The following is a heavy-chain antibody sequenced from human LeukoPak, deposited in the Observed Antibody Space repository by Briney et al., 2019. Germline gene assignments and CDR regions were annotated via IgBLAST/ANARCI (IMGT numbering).Heavy chain of an antibody. CDR3: ARDYTGYFP. V-gene: IGHV3-7*03. Sequence: PGGSLRLSCEASGFTFSSYWMSWVRQAPGKGLEWVANIKTDGSEKYYVDSVKGRFTISRDNAKNSLYLQMNSLRAEDTAVYYCARDYTGYFPWGQGTLVIVPP. D-gene: IGHD3-9*01. CDR1: GFTFSSYW. CDR2: IKTDGSEK. J-gene: IGHJ5*02.